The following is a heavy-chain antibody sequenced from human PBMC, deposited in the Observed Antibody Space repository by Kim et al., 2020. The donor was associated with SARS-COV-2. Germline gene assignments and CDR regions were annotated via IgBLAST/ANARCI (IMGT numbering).Heavy chain of an antibody. CDR1: GFTFSSYA. V-gene: IGHV3-33*06. D-gene: IGHD3-22*01. CDR3: AKEKKSNLYYDSSDDAFDI. CDR2: IWYDGSNK. Sequence: GGSLRLSCAASGFTFSSYAMHWVRQAPGKGLEWVAVIWYDGSNKYYADSVKGRFTISRDNSKNTLYLQMNSLRAEDTAVYYCAKEKKSNLYYDSSDDAFDIWGQGTMVTVSS. J-gene: IGHJ3*02.